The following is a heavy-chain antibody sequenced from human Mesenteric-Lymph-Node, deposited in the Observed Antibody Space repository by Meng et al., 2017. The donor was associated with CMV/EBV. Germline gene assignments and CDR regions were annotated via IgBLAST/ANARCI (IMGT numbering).Heavy chain of an antibody. V-gene: IGHV3-23*01. CDR1: GFTFSSYA. D-gene: IGHD6-19*01. J-gene: IGHJ4*02. CDR2: ISGSGGST. Sequence: GESLKISCAASGFTFSSYAMSWVRQAPGKGLEWVSAISGSGGSTYYADSVKGRFTISRDNSKNTLYLQMNSLRAEDTAVYYCARDPPPRVAVPGADSSWGQGTLVTVSS. CDR3: ARDPPPRVAVPGADSS.